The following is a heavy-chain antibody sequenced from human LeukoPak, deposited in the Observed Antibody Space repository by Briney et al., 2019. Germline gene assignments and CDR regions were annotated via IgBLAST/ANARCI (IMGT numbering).Heavy chain of an antibody. CDR3: ARDYSNYASY. V-gene: IGHV3-66*01. Sequence: GGSLRLSCAASGFTVSSNYMSWVRQAPGKGLEWVSVIYSGGSTYYADSVKGRFTISRDNAKNTLYLQMNSLRGEDTAVYYCARDYSNYASYWGQGTLVTVSS. CDR2: IYSGGST. CDR1: GFTVSSNY. J-gene: IGHJ4*02. D-gene: IGHD4-11*01.